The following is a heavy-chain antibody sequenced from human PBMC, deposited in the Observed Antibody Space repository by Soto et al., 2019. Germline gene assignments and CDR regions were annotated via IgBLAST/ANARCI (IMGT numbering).Heavy chain of an antibody. V-gene: IGHV6-1*01. CDR1: GDSVSSKSAA. CDR3: AREDIVVVVAARRDYYGMDV. D-gene: IGHD2-15*01. CDR2: TYYRSKWYN. J-gene: IGHJ6*02. Sequence: SQTLSLTCAISGDSVSSKSAAWNWIRQSPSRGLEWLGRTYYRSKWYNDYAVSVKSRITINPDTSKNQLSLQLNSVTPEDTAVYYCAREDIVVVVAARRDYYGMDVWGQGTTVTVSS.